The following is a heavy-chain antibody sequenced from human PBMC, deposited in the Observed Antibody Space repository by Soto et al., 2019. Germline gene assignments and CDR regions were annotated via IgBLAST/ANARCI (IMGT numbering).Heavy chain of an antibody. CDR3: ARLEGLATISYYFDF. Sequence: QLQLQESGPGLVKPSETLSLTCSVSDDSINSDKYYWGWIRQPPGKGLEWIGSIYYRGNAYYNPSLQTRVTISLDNSRSKFSLKRNSVTAADSAVYFCARLEGLATISYYFDFWGPGALVTVSS. J-gene: IGHJ4*02. CDR2: IYYRGNA. V-gene: IGHV4-39*01. CDR1: DDSINSDKYY. D-gene: IGHD3-9*01.